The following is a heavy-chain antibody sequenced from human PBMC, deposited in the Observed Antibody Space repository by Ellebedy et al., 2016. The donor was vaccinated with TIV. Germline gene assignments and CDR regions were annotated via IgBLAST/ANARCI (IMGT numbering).Heavy chain of an antibody. CDR3: ARVRFGDTAVDY. CDR1: GFTFSSYD. Sequence: GESLKISCAASGFTFSSYDMHWVRQGTGKGLEWVSAIGTAGDTYYPGSVKGRFTISRENAKNSLYLQITSQRAEDTAVYYCARVRFGDTAVDYWGQGTLVTVSS. D-gene: IGHD2-21*01. V-gene: IGHV3-13*01. J-gene: IGHJ4*03. CDR2: IGTAGDT.